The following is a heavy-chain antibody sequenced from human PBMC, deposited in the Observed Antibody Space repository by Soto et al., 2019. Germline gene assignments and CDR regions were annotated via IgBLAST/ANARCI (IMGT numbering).Heavy chain of an antibody. Sequence: ASVKVSCKASGYTFTSYYMHWVRQAPGQGLEWMGIINPSGGSTSYAQKFQGRVTMTRDTSTSTVYMELSSPRSEDTAVYYCARDLNGYDSSGFVDYWGQGTLVTVSS. CDR3: ARDLNGYDSSGFVDY. CDR2: INPSGGST. V-gene: IGHV1-46*03. CDR1: GYTFTSYY. J-gene: IGHJ4*02. D-gene: IGHD3-22*01.